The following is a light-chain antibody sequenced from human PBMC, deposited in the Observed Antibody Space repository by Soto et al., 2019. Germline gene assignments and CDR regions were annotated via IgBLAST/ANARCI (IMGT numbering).Light chain of an antibody. J-gene: IGLJ1*01. CDR2: DNN. CDR1: SSNIGNNY. CDR3: GTWDSSLSVYV. Sequence: QSALTQPPSVSAAPGQKVTISCSGSSSNIGNNYVSWYQQLPGTAPKVLIYDNNKRPSGIPDRFSGSKSGTSATLGITGLQTGDEADYYCGTWDSSLSVYVFGTGTKVTAL. V-gene: IGLV1-51*01.